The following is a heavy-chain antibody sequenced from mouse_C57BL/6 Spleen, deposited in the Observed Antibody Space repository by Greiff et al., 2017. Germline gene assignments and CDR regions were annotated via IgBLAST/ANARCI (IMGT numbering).Heavy chain of an antibody. CDR1: GFTFSSYA. D-gene: IGHD1-1*01. Sequence: EVQLVESGGGLVKPGGSLKLSCAASGFTFSSYAMSWVRQTPEKRLEWVATISDGGSYTYYPDNVKGRFTISRDNAKNDLYLQMSHLKSEDTAMYYCARDSRYLRGYFDVWGTGTTVTVSS. J-gene: IGHJ1*03. CDR2: ISDGGSYT. CDR3: ARDSRYLRGYFDV. V-gene: IGHV5-4*01.